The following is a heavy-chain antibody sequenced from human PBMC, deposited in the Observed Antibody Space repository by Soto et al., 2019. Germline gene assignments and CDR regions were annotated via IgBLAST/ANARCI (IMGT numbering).Heavy chain of an antibody. J-gene: IGHJ4*02. CDR1: GYTFTSYD. Sequence: ASVKVSCKASGYTFTSYDINWVRQATGQGLEWMGWMNPNSGNTGYAQKFQGRVTMTRNTSISTAYLQMNSLRAEDTAVYYCAREHYDSSGYYPIFDCWGRVTLVAASS. CDR3: AREHYDSSGYYPIFDC. V-gene: IGHV1-8*01. CDR2: MNPNSGNT. D-gene: IGHD3-22*01.